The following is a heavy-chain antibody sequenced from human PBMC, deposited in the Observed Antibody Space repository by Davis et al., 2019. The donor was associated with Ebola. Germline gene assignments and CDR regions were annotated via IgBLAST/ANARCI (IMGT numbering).Heavy chain of an antibody. CDR1: GFTVSGKF. CDR3: AREKRLRGVIFDY. Sequence: PGGSLRLSCAASGFTVSGKFMSWVRQAPGKGLEWVSSIYSAGSTYYADSVQGRFTISRDISKATVYLQMNSLRVDDTAVYYCAREKRLRGVIFDYWGQGTLVTVSS. V-gene: IGHV3-53*01. J-gene: IGHJ4*02. CDR2: IYSAGST. D-gene: IGHD3-10*01.